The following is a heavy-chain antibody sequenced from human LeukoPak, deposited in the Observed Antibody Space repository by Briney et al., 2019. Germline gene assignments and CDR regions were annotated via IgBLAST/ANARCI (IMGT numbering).Heavy chain of an antibody. D-gene: IGHD2/OR15-2a*01. J-gene: IGHJ4*02. Sequence: GGSLRLSSAASGFTFSTYWMTWVRQAPGKGLEWVASIKGDGSEKYYVDSVQGRFTIPSDNAKSSMYLQMNSLRAEDTGVYYCARGGYYRFEYWGQGTLVTVSS. CDR2: IKGDGSEK. CDR1: GFTFSTYW. CDR3: ARGGYYRFEY. V-gene: IGHV3-7*01.